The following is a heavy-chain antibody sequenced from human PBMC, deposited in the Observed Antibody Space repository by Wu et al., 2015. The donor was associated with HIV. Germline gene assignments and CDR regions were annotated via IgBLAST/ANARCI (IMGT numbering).Heavy chain of an antibody. Sequence: QVQLVQSGAEVKKPGASVKVSCKASGYTFTSYDINWVRQATGQGLEWMGWMNPNSGNTGYAQKFQGRVTMTRDTSISTLYMELSRLRSDDTAVYYCARGYSGYEDYFDYWGQGTLVTVSS. D-gene: IGHD5-12*01. V-gene: IGHV1-8*01. J-gene: IGHJ4*02. CDR2: MNPNSGNT. CDR3: ARGYSGYEDYFDY. CDR1: GYTFTSYD.